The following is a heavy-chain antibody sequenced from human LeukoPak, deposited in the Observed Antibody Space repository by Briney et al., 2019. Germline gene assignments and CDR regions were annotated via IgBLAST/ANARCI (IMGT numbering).Heavy chain of an antibody. CDR1: GFPFSSYW. Sequence: GGSLRLSCVASGFPFSSYWMTWVRQAPGKGLEWVANIKQDGSKKSYVDSVRGRFTISRDNAKNSLYLQMNSLRAEDTAIYYCTRVGYIDEGIDYWGQGTLVIVSS. CDR2: IKQDGSKK. CDR3: TRVGYIDEGIDY. V-gene: IGHV3-7*04. J-gene: IGHJ4*02. D-gene: IGHD5-24*01.